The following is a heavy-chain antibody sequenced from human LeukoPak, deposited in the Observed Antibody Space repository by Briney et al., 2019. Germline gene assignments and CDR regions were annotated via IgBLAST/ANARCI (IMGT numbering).Heavy chain of an antibody. CDR1: GFTFSSYS. CDR3: AKGAAMILTYYFDY. CDR2: ISGSGGST. V-gene: IGHV3-23*01. D-gene: IGHD3/OR15-3a*01. Sequence: GGSLRLSCAASGFTFSSYSMNWVRQAPGKGLEWVSAISGSGGSTYYADSVKGRFTISRDNSKNTLYLQMNSLRAEDTAVYYCAKGAAMILTYYFDYWGQGTLVTVSS. J-gene: IGHJ4*02.